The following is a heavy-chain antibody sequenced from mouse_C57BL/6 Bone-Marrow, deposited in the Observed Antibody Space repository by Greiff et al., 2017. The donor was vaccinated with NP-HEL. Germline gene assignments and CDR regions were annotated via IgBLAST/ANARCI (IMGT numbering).Heavy chain of an antibody. CDR3: ARGDSSGYVWFAY. Sequence: QVQLKESGPGLVAPSQSLSITCTVSGFSLTSYGVHWVRQPPGKGLEWLVVIWSDGSTTYNSALKSRLSISKDNSKSQVFLKMNSLQTDDTAMYYCARGDSSGYVWFAYWGQGTLVTVSA. CDR2: IWSDGST. D-gene: IGHD3-2*02. V-gene: IGHV2-6*03. CDR1: GFSLTSYG. J-gene: IGHJ3*01.